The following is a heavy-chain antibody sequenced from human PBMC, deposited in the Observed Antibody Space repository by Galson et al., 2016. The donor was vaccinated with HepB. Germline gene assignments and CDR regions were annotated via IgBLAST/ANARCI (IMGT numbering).Heavy chain of an antibody. CDR2: ISNTGHST. V-gene: IGHV3-23*01. CDR1: GFTFSSYA. CDR3: AKDIDYNHWSFDL. J-gene: IGHJ2*01. Sequence: SLRLSCAASGFTFSSYAMIWVRQAPGKGLEWVSSISNTGHSTSYADSVKGRFTISRNNSKNTVYLQMNSLRAEDTAVYYCAKDIDYNHWSFDLWGRGTLVSVS. D-gene: IGHD4/OR15-4a*01.